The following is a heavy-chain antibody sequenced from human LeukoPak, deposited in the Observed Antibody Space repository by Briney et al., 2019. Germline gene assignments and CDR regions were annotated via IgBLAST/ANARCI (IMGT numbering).Heavy chain of an antibody. CDR1: GYTFTGYY. CDR3: ASAGMQQLGDAFDI. V-gene: IGHV1-2*02. D-gene: IGHD6-13*01. CDR2: INPNSGDT. J-gene: IGHJ3*02. Sequence: ASVKVASKAYGYTFTGYYMHWVRQAPGQGLEWMGWINPNSGDTNYAQKIQGRVTLTRDTSISPAYVELSRVMSDDTAVYYCASAGMQQLGDAFDIWGQGTMVTVSS.